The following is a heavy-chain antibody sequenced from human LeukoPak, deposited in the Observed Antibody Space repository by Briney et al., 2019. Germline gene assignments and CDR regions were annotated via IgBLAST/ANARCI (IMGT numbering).Heavy chain of an antibody. CDR1: GYSFTSYW. CDR2: IYPGDSDT. D-gene: IGHD3-3*01. Sequence: GESLKISRKGSGYSFTSYWIGWVRQMPGKGLEWMGIIYPGDSDTRYSPSFQGQVTISADKSISTAYLQWSSLKASDTAMYYCARLGGIFGVVTETNWFDPWGQGTLVTVS. V-gene: IGHV5-51*01. J-gene: IGHJ5*02. CDR3: ARLGGIFGVVTETNWFDP.